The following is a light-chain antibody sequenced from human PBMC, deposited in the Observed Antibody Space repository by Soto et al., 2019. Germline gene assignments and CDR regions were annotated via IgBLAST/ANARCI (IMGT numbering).Light chain of an antibody. J-gene: IGLJ3*02. V-gene: IGLV2-8*01. CDR1: STDVGGYNY. Sequence: QSVLTQPPSAAGSPGQSVTISCTGTSTDVGGYNYVSWYQQYPGKAPKLMIYEVSKRPSGVPDRFSGSKSGNTASLTVSGLQAEDEADYYCSSYTTSSTLVFGGGTKLTVL. CDR2: EVS. CDR3: SSYTTSSTLV.